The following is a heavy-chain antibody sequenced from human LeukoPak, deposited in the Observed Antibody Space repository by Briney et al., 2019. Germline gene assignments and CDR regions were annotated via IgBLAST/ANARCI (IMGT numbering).Heavy chain of an antibody. CDR2: INTGGTDT. CDR1: GFTFSKYW. V-gene: IGHV3-74*01. J-gene: IGHJ5*02. CDR3: ATKQWLAPPPDT. Sequence: QPGGSLRLSCAASGFTFSKYWMLWVRQAPGEGLESVSRINTGGTDTTYADFVKGRFTVSRDNADNTMFLQMNSVRDEDTAVYYCATKQWLAPPPDTWGQGTPVTVSS. D-gene: IGHD6-19*01.